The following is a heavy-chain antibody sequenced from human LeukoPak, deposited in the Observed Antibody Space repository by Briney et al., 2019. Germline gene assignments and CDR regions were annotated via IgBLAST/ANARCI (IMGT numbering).Heavy chain of an antibody. CDR1: GGSFSGDC. D-gene: IGHD3-9*01. CDR2: ITHSGRI. Sequence: PSETLSLTCGINGGSFSGDCWTWIRQPPGKGLEWIGEITHSGRIKYTPSLKSRVTISLHTSKTQISLKLSSVTAADTAVYYCVRGMPDWAGFDPWGQGTLVTVSS. CDR3: VRGMPDWAGFDP. J-gene: IGHJ5*02. V-gene: IGHV4-34*01.